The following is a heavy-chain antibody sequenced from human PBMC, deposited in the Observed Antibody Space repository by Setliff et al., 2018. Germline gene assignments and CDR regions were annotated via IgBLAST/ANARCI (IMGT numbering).Heavy chain of an antibody. CDR1: GYTFTSYD. D-gene: IGHD6-13*01. CDR3: ARLDIAAANEDY. V-gene: IGHV1-8*01. J-gene: IGHJ4*02. CDR2: MNPNSGNT. Sequence: VSCKASGYTFTSYDINWVRQATGQGLEWMGWMNPNSGNTGYAQKLQGRVTMTRNTSISTAYMELSSLRSEDTAVYYCARLDIAAANEDYWGQGTLVTVSS.